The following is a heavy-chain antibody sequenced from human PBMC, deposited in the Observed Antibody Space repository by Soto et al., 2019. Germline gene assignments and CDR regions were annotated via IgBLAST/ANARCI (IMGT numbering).Heavy chain of an antibody. Sequence: PGGSLRLSCAASGFTFSSYSMNWVRQAPGKGLEWVSSISSSSSYIYYADSVKGRFTISRDNAKNSLYLQMNSLRAEDTAVYYCASGSITIFGVVIPPAMDVWGQGTTVTVSS. V-gene: IGHV3-21*01. CDR2: ISSSSSYI. J-gene: IGHJ6*02. CDR1: GFTFSSYS. D-gene: IGHD3-3*01. CDR3: ASGSITIFGVVIPPAMDV.